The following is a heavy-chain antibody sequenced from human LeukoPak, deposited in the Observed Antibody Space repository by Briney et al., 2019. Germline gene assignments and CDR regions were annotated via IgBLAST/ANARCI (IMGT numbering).Heavy chain of an antibody. D-gene: IGHD3-22*01. Sequence: GGSLRLSCAASGFTVDSNYLSWVRQAPGKGLEWVSTIYTGGNTYYADSVKGRFTISRDNSKNTVYLQMNSLRAEDTAIYYYAKVKWDSSGYFDYWGQGTLVTVPS. CDR2: IYTGGNT. J-gene: IGHJ4*02. V-gene: IGHV3-53*01. CDR1: GFTVDSNY. CDR3: AKVKWDSSGYFDY.